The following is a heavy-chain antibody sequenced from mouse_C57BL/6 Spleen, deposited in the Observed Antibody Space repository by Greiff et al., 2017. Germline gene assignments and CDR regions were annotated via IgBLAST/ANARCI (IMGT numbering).Heavy chain of an antibody. D-gene: IGHD4-1*01. Sequence: QVQLQQSGAELVRPGTSVKVSCKASGYAFTNYLIEWVKQRPGQGLEWIGVINPGSGGTNYNETFKGKATLTADKSSSTAYMQLSSLTSEDSAVYFCARSGTNYYAMDYWGQGTSVTVSS. V-gene: IGHV1-54*01. CDR1: GYAFTNYL. CDR3: ARSGTNYYAMDY. CDR2: INPGSGGT. J-gene: IGHJ4*01.